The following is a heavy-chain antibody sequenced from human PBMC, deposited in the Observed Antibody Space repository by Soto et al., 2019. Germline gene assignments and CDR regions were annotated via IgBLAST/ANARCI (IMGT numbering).Heavy chain of an antibody. CDR3: ARAFGYCSGGSCYWFDP. J-gene: IGHJ5*02. CDR2: IYYSGST. Sequence: ETLSLTCTVSGGSISSYYWSWIRQPPGKGLEWIGYIYYSGSTNYNPSLKSRVTISVDTSKNQFSLKLSSVTAADTAVYYCARAFGYCSGGSCYWFDPWGQGTLVTVSS. V-gene: IGHV4-59*01. CDR1: GGSISSYY. D-gene: IGHD2-15*01.